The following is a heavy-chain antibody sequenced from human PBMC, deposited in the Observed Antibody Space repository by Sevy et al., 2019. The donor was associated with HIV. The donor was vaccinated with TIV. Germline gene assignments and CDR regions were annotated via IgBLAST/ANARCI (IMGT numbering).Heavy chain of an antibody. Sequence: GGSLRLSCAASGFTISSYWVTWVRQAPGKGLEWVANIKQDGSVKKYLDSVRGRFTISRDNAKNSVYLEMNSLRAEDTAVYYCAKEEGYSSGWYRNYYYYYYGMDVWGQGTTVTVSS. J-gene: IGHJ6*02. CDR2: IKQDGSVK. CDR1: GFTISSYW. D-gene: IGHD6-19*01. V-gene: IGHV3-7*03. CDR3: AKEEGYSSGWYRNYYYYYYGMDV.